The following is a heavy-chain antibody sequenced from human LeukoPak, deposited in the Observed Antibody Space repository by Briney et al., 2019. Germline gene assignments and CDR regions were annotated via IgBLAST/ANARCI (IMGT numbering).Heavy chain of an antibody. J-gene: IGHJ6*02. D-gene: IGHD2-2*01. CDR2: INPNSGGT. Sequence: ASVKVSCKASGYTFTGYYMHWVRQAPGQGLEWMGWINPNSGGTNYAQKFQGWVTMTRDTSISTAYMELSRLRSDDTAVYYCARDQDIVVVPAATTHYGMDVWGQGTTVTVSS. V-gene: IGHV1-2*04. CDR3: ARDQDIVVVPAATTHYGMDV. CDR1: GYTFTGYY.